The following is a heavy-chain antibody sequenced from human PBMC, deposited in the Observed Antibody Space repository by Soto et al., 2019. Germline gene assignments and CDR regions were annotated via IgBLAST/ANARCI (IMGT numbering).Heavy chain of an antibody. CDR2: ISAYNGNT. CDR3: ARVGYSSGWYLENAYGMDV. J-gene: IGHJ6*02. Sequence: ASVKVSCKASGYTFTSYGISWVRQAPGQGLEWMGWISAYNGNTNYAQKLQGRVTMTKDTSTSTAYMELRSLRSDDTAVYYCARVGYSSGWYLENAYGMDVWGQGTTVTLSS. D-gene: IGHD6-19*01. V-gene: IGHV1-18*01. CDR1: GYTFTSYG.